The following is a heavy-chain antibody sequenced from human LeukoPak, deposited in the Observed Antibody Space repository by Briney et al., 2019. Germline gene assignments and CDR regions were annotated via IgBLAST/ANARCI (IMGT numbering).Heavy chain of an antibody. CDR3: ASDWYHAIDY. J-gene: IGHJ4*02. D-gene: IGHD2-2*01. CDR2: ITSDGSST. CDR1: GFTFSSTW. V-gene: IGHV3-74*03. Sequence: PGGSLRLSCAASGFTFSSTWMHWVRHPPGKGLVWVARITSDGSSTTYAESVKGRFTISRDNAKNTLYLQMNSLRAEDTAVYYCASDWYHAIDYWGQGTLVTVSS.